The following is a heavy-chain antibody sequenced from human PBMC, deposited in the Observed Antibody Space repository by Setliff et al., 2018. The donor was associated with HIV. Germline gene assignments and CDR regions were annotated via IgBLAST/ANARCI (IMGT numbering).Heavy chain of an antibody. Sequence: SETLSLTCAIYGGSFSNYYWTWIRQPPGKGLEWIGEINHSGSTNYNPSLKSRVTISVDTSKNRFSLKLSSVTAADTAVYYCARGGYSSSWYTYYGMDVWGQGTTVTVSS. V-gene: IGHV4-34*01. CDR2: INHSGST. J-gene: IGHJ6*02. CDR1: GGSFSNYY. D-gene: IGHD6-13*01. CDR3: ARGGYSSSWYTYYGMDV.